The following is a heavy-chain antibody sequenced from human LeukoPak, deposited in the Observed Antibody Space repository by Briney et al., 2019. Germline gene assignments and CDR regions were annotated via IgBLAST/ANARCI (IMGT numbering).Heavy chain of an antibody. CDR3: TRDGSGSRKPFDY. CDR2: TERDASNT. V-gene: IGHV3-74*01. D-gene: IGHD1-26*01. J-gene: IGHJ4*02. CDR1: GFAFGSHW. Sequence: PGGSLRLSCAASGFAFGSHWMHWVRQVPGKGLMWVARTERDASNTRYADSVKGRFTISRDNANRTLFLQMNSLRAEDTAVYYCTRDGSGSRKPFDYWGQGTLVTVSS.